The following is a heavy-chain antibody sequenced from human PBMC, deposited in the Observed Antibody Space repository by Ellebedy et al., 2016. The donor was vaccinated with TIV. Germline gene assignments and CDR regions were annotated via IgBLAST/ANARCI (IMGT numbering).Heavy chain of an antibody. CDR2: ISYDGSI. CDR1: GGPSNSFY. V-gene: IGHV4-59*08. CDR3: ARMRYCGGDCWYFDY. D-gene: IGHD2-21*02. Sequence: MPSETLSLTCPVFGGPSNSFYWAWTPQPPGKGLEWTGYISYDGSINYKPPLKSRVTISVDISNNQFSLRLSYVTAADTAVYYCARMRYCGGDCWYFDYWGQGTLVTVSS. J-gene: IGHJ4*02.